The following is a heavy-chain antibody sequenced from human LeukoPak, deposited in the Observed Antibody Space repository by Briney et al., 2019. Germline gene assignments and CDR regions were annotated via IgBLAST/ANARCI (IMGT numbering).Heavy chain of an antibody. V-gene: IGHV3-7*01. Sequence: GRSLRLSCAASGFNFSSQWMSWVRQAPGKGLEWVANVNQGGTQKYYVDSVKGRFTISRDNAENSLYLQMNSLRAEDTAVYYCAREHYFYYMDGWGKGTTVTVSS. J-gene: IGHJ6*03. CDR2: VNQGGTQK. CDR1: GFNFSSQW. CDR3: AREHYFYYMDG.